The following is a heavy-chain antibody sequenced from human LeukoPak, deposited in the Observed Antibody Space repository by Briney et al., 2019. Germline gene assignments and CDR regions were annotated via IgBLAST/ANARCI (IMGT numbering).Heavy chain of an antibody. V-gene: IGHV3-23*01. CDR3: AKNGGCSYGLYYFDY. CDR2: IISSGDIT. D-gene: IGHD5-18*01. Sequence: GGSLRLSCGASGFAFSRYAMSWVRQAPGKGLEWVSSIISSGDITYYADSLKGRFTISRDNTKNTAHLQRDSLRAEDSAVYYCAKNGGCSYGLYYFDYWGQGTLVTVSS. CDR1: GFAFSRYA. J-gene: IGHJ4*02.